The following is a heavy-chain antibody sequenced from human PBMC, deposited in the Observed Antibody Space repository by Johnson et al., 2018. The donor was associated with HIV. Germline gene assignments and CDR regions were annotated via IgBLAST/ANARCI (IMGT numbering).Heavy chain of an antibody. CDR2: ISYDGNNK. J-gene: IGHJ3*02. V-gene: IGHV3-30*04. CDR3: ARDAVISSGWYNVDAFDI. CDR1: GFTFSSYA. D-gene: IGHD6-19*01. Sequence: QVQLVESGGGVVQPGRSLRLSCAASGFTFSSYAMHWVRQAPGKGLEWVAIISYDGNNKYYTDSVKGRFTISRDNSKNTLYLQMNSLRAEDTAIYYCARDAVISSGWYNVDAFDIWGQGTMVTVSS.